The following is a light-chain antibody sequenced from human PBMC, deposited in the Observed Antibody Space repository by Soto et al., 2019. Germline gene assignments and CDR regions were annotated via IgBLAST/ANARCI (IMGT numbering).Light chain of an antibody. Sequence: QSVLTQPPSASGTPGQRITISCSGSGSNIRSNTVTWYQQLPRTAPKLLIYTNNQRPSGVPDRFSGSKSGTSASLAISGLQSGDEADYYCATWDDSLNGYVFGTGTKLTVL. CDR2: TNN. J-gene: IGLJ1*01. CDR3: ATWDDSLNGYV. CDR1: GSNIRSNT. V-gene: IGLV1-44*01.